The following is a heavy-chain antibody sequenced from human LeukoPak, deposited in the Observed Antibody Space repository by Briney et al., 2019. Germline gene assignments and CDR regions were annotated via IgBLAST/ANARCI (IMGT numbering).Heavy chain of an antibody. V-gene: IGHV4-59*01. CDR2: IYYSGST. CDR3: ARGRDCSSTSCYSGYYYYGMDV. D-gene: IGHD2-2*02. Sequence: PSETLSLTCAVYGGSFSGYYWSWIRQPPGKGLEWIGYIYYSGSTNYNPSLKSRVTISVDTSKNQFSLKLSSVTAADTAVYYCARGRDCSSTSCYSGYYYYGMDVWGQGTTVTVSS. J-gene: IGHJ6*02. CDR1: GGSFSGYY.